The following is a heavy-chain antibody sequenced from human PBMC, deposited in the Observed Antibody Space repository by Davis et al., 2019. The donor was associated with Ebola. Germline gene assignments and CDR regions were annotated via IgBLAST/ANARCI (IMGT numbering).Heavy chain of an antibody. D-gene: IGHD4/OR15-4a*01. CDR1: GFTVGSYA. CDR3: AKSFLNTGANRSDVRGVDY. CDR2: IRHHEDST. J-gene: IGHJ4*02. V-gene: IGHV3-23*01. Sequence: GESLKISCAASGFTVGSYAMSWVRQAPGTGLERVSGIRHHEDSTGYADSVKGRFTISRDNPKNTLSLQMDSLSADDTAVYYCAKSFLNTGANRSDVRGVDYWGQGTVVTVSS.